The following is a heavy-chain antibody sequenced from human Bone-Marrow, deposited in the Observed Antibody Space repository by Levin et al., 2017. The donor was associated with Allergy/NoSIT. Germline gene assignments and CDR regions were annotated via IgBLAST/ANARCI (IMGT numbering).Heavy chain of an antibody. J-gene: IGHJ4*02. CDR2: IYSGGNT. Sequence: GGSLRLSCAASGFTVTGNYMAWVRQAPGKGLEWVSVIYSGGNTNYPDPRKGRFTIFRDHSKNTLYLQMNSLRAEDTAVYYCARVCSGGSCYSALDYWGQGTLVTVSS. V-gene: IGHV3-53*01. CDR1: GFTVTGNY. CDR3: ARVCSGGSCYSALDY. D-gene: IGHD2-15*01.